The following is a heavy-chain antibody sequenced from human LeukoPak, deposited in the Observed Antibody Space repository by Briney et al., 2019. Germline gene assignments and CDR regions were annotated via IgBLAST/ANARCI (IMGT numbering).Heavy chain of an antibody. V-gene: IGHV3-21*01. Sequence: GGSLRLSCAASGFTFSTYSMNWVRQAPGKGLEWVSSISSTSSYIYYADSVKSRFTISRDNAKNSLYLQMNSLRAEDTAVYYCARSSGWYHRGPDYYYYYMDVWGKGTTVTVS. CDR2: ISSTSSYI. D-gene: IGHD6-19*01. CDR3: ARSSGWYHRGPDYYYYYMDV. J-gene: IGHJ6*03. CDR1: GFTFSTYS.